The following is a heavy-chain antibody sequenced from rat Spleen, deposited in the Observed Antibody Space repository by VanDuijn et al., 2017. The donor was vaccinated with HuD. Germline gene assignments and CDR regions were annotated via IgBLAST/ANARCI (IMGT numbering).Heavy chain of an antibody. CDR3: ARQEDYGGYSRDYFGY. V-gene: IGHV5-22*01. CDR1: GFTFSDYY. D-gene: IGHD1-11*01. Sequence: EVQLVESGGVLVQPGRSMKLSCAASGFTFSDYYMAWVRQAPKKGLEWVASISYEGNTAFYGDSMKGRFTISRDNAKSTLYLQISRRRSEDTATYYLARQEDYGGYSRDYFGYWGQGVVVTVSS. CDR2: ISYEGNTA. J-gene: IGHJ2*01.